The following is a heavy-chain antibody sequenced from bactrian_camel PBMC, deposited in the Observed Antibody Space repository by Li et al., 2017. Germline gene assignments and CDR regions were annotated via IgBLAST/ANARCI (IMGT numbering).Heavy chain of an antibody. J-gene: IGHJ4*01. D-gene: IGHD5*01. CDR1: GYAESRVC. CDR2: INTGDGVEPRYGDFGGAT. V-gene: IGHV3S54*01. CDR3: VSALGVGPDYNY. Sequence: HVQLVESGGGSVQAGGSITLSCAASGYAESRVCMGWFRQLPGKKREMVATINTGDGVEPRYGDFGGATHYDDSVKGRFTISQDNAASTLYLQMNDLKAEDTAVYFCVSALGVGPDYNYWGQGTQVTVS.